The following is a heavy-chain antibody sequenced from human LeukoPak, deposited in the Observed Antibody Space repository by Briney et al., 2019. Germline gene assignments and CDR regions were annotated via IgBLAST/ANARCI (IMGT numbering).Heavy chain of an antibody. CDR1: GYTFTGYY. CDR3: ARAPRHNYYDSSGLDAFDI. CDR2: INPNSGGT. Sequence: ASVKVSCKASGYTFTGYYMHWVRQAPGQGLEWMGWINPNSGGTNYAQKFQGRVTMTRDTSISTAYMELSRLRSDDTAVYYCARAPRHNYYDSSGLDAFDIWGQGTMVTVSS. J-gene: IGHJ3*02. V-gene: IGHV1-2*02. D-gene: IGHD3-22*01.